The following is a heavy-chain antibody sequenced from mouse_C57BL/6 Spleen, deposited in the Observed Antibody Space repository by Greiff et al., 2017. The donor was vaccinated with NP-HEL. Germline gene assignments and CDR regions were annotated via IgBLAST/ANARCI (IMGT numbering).Heavy chain of an antibody. J-gene: IGHJ2*01. D-gene: IGHD1-1*02. CDR2: ISSGSSTI. CDR1: GFTFSDYG. Sequence: EVKLMESGGGLVKPGGSLKLSCAASGFTFSDYGMHWVRQAPEKGLEWVAYISSGSSTIYYADTVKGRFTISRDNAKNTLFLQMTSLRSEDTAMYYCARLVGRFYFDYWGQGTTLTVSS. V-gene: IGHV5-17*01. CDR3: ARLVGRFYFDY.